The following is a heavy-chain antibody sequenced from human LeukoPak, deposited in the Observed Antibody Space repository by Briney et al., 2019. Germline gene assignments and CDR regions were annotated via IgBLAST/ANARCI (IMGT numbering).Heavy chain of an antibody. J-gene: IGHJ4*02. CDR2: ISSSSTI. Sequence: GGSLRLSCAASGFTFSSYTMNWVRQAPGKGLEWVSYISSSSTIYYADSVKGRFTISRDNAKNSLYLQMDSLRDEDTAVYYCARASSHFDYWGQGALVTVSS. CDR1: GFTFSSYT. V-gene: IGHV3-48*02. CDR3: ARASSHFDY.